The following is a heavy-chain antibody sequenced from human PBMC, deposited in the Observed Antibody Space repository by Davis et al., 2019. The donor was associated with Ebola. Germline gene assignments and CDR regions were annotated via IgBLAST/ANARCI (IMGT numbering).Heavy chain of an antibody. J-gene: IGHJ4*02. CDR1: GGSFSGYY. V-gene: IGHV4-34*01. CDR2: INDSGST. D-gene: IGHD3-10*01. Sequence: GSLRLSCAVYGGSFSGYYWSWIRQPPGKGLEWIGEINDSGSTNYNPSLKSRVTISVDTSKNQFSLKVNSVTAADTAVYFCARGGAQTYHYGSGSYSFVYYFDYWGQGTLVTVSA. CDR3: ARGGAQTYHYGSGSYSFVYYFDY.